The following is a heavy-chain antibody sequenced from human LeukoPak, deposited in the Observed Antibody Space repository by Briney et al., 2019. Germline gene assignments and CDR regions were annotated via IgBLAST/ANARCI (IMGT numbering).Heavy chain of an antibody. J-gene: IGHJ4*02. D-gene: IGHD6-19*01. CDR3: ARGAYSGSGWSHDY. Sequence: GGSLRLSCAASGFTFSSYWMYWVRQTPGKGLVWVSRIGGDGSQPTYADSVKGRFTISRDNSKNTLYLQMNSLRAEDTAVYYCARGAYSGSGWSHDYWGQGTLVTVSS. CDR2: IGGDGSQP. V-gene: IGHV3-74*03. CDR1: GFTFSSYW.